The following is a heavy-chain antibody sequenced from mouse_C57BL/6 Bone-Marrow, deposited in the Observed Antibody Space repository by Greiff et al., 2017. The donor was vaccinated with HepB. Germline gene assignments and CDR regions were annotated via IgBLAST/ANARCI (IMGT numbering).Heavy chain of an antibody. CDR2: FYPGSGRI. CDR1: GYTFTDYT. D-gene: IGHD5-1*01. J-gene: IGHJ2*01. CDR3: AKHEEKVAVPYYFGY. Sequence: VHLVESGAELVKPGASVKLSCKASGYTFTDYTIHWVKQRSGQGLEWIGWFYPGSGRIKYNEKFKDKVTLTADKSSSTVYMELSRLTSEESAVYFSAKHEEKVAVPYYFGYWGKGTTLTVSS. V-gene: IGHV1-62-2*01.